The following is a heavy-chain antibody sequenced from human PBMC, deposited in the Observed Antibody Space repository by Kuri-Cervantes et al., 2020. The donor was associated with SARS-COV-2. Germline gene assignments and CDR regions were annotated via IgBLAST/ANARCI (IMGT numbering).Heavy chain of an antibody. V-gene: IGHV3-48*03. CDR1: GFTFSSYE. CDR3: ARGLYSSSWYHYYYMDV. CDR2: ISSSGSTI. Sequence: GGSLRLSCAASGFTFSSYEMNWVRQAPGKGLEWVSYISSSGSTIYYADSVKGRFTISRDNAKNTLYLQMNSLRAEDTAVYYCARGLYSSSWYHYYYMDVWGKGTTVTVSS. D-gene: IGHD6-13*01. J-gene: IGHJ6*03.